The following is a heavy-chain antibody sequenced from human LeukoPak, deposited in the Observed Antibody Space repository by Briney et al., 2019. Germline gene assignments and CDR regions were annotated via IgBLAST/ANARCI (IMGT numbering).Heavy chain of an antibody. CDR1: GFTFSSYG. V-gene: IGHV3-33*01. D-gene: IGHD3-10*01. J-gene: IGHJ6*02. Sequence: PGGSLRLSCAASGFTFSSYGMHWVRQAPGKGLEWVAVIWYDGSNKYYADSVKGRFTISRDNSKNTLYLQMNSLRAEDTAVYYCARDRRVVEVRGAPYYYDGMDVWGQGTTVTVSS. CDR3: ARDRRVVEVRGAPYYYDGMDV. CDR2: IWYDGSNK.